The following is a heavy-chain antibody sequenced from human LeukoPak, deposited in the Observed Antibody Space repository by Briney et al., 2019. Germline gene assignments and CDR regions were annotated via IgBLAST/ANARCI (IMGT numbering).Heavy chain of an antibody. V-gene: IGHV4-61*08. Sequence: KPSETLSLTCTVSGGSISSGGYYWSWIRQPPGKGLEWIGYIYYSGSTNYNPSLKSRVTISVDTSKNQFSLKLSSVTAADTAVYYCARSEDYYDSSCPFDYWGQGTLVTVSS. CDR3: ARSEDYYDSSCPFDY. J-gene: IGHJ4*02. D-gene: IGHD3-22*01. CDR1: GGSISSGGYY. CDR2: IYYSGST.